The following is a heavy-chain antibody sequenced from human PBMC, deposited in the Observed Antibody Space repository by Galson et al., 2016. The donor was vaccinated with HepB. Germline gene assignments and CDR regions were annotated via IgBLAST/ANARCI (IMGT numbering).Heavy chain of an antibody. J-gene: IGHJ6*02. CDR3: ARGHGGDWRDYYGVDV. V-gene: IGHV1-3*01. CDR1: GFTFTAYS. CDR2: INAGTGIT. D-gene: IGHD2-21*02. Sequence: SVKVSCKAPGFTFTAYSLHWVRQAPGQRLEWLGWINAGTGITKYSQKFRDRVTITRDTSANTVYLDMTSLRSEDPAVFYCARGHGGDWRDYYGVDVWGQGTTVTVSS.